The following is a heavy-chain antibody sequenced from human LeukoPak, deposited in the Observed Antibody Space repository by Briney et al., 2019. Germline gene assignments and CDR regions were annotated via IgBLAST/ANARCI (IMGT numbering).Heavy chain of an antibody. CDR3: ARLFYDSLGQRHTEIATVDV. V-gene: IGHV1-18*01. J-gene: IGHJ6*02. Sequence: ASVKVSCKASGYTFTSYGISWVRQAPGQGLEWMGWISAYNGNTNYAQKLQGRVTMTTDTSTSTAYMEPRSLRSDDTAVYYCARLFYDSLGQRHTEIATVDVWGQGTTVTVSS. D-gene: IGHD3-22*01. CDR1: GYTFTSYG. CDR2: ISAYNGNT.